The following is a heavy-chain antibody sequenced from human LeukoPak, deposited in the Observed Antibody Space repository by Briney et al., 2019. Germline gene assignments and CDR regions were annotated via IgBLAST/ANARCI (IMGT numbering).Heavy chain of an antibody. V-gene: IGHV3-23*01. CDR3: AKRYDSSGHFLDY. J-gene: IGHJ4*02. Sequence: PGGSLRLSCAASGFTFSSYAMSWVRQAPGKGLEWVSAISGSGGSTYYADSVKGRFTISRDNSKNTLYLQMKSLGAEDTAVYHCAKRYDSSGHFLDYWGQGTLVTVSS. CDR2: ISGSGGST. D-gene: IGHD3-22*01. CDR1: GFTFSSYA.